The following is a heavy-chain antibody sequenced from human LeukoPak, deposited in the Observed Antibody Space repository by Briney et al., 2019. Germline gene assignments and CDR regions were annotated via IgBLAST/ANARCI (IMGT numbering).Heavy chain of an antibody. Sequence: GGSLRLSCGASGFTFSSYGMHWVRQAPGKGLGWVAVIWYDGSDKYYADSVKGRFSISRDNSKNTLYLQMNSLRAEDTAVYYCARELPPVVNFYFDSWGQGTLVTVSS. CDR2: IWYDGSDK. D-gene: IGHD3-22*01. CDR1: GFTFSSYG. J-gene: IGHJ4*02. CDR3: ARELPPVVNFYFDS. V-gene: IGHV3-33*01.